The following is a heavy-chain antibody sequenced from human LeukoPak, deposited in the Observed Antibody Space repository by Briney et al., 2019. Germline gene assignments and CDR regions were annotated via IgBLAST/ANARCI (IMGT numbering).Heavy chain of an antibody. Sequence: GGSLRPSCAASGFTLSSDAMSWVRQAPGEGLEWVSSISASGASTNYAASVRGRFTSSRDNSKNTVYLQMNNLRAEDTAVYYCAKVMKGSERLTMVRGVIIKTAGLYYMDVWGKGTTVTVSS. J-gene: IGHJ6*03. CDR1: GFTLSSDA. CDR2: ISASGAST. D-gene: IGHD3-10*01. V-gene: IGHV3-23*01. CDR3: AKVMKGSERLTMVRGVIIKTAGLYYMDV.